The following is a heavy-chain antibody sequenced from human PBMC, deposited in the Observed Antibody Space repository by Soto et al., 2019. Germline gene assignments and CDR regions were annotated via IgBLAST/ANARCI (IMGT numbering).Heavy chain of an antibody. CDR2: MNSDGSTI. D-gene: IGHD1-1*01. J-gene: IGHJ4*02. Sequence: CGPQRQSCAASEVTFMTPWMHWVRQAPGQGLVWVALMNSDGSTISYADSVKGRFTMFRDNAKNTLFLQMNSLRFEDTALYYCASQLSYGYWGQGTLVTGAS. CDR1: EVTFMTPW. V-gene: IGHV3-74*01. CDR3: ASQLSYGY.